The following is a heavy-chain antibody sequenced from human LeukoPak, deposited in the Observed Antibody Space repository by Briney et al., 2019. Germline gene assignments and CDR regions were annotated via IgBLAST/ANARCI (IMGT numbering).Heavy chain of an antibody. CDR3: ARGLGLYSSSWYY. V-gene: IGHV4-59*01. D-gene: IGHD6-13*01. J-gene: IGHJ4*02. Sequence: SETLSLTCTVSGGSISSYYWSWIRQPPGKGLEWIGYIYYSGSTNYNPSLKSRVTISVDTSKNQFSLKLSSVTAADTAVYYCARGLGLYSSSWYYWGQGILVTVSS. CDR1: GGSISSYY. CDR2: IYYSGST.